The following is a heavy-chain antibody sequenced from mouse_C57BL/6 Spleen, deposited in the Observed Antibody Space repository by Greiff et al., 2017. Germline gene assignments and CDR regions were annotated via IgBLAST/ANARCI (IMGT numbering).Heavy chain of an antibody. D-gene: IGHD5-1*01. Sequence: QVQLQQPGAELVKPGASVKVSCKASGYTFTGYWMHWVKQRPGQGLEWIGSIHPSDSDTNYNQKFKGKATLTVDKSSSTAYMQLNSLTSEDSAVYYCATLPDYFDYWGQGTTLTVSS. J-gene: IGHJ2*01. CDR3: ATLPDYFDY. V-gene: IGHV1-74*01. CDR2: IHPSDSDT. CDR1: GYTFTGYW.